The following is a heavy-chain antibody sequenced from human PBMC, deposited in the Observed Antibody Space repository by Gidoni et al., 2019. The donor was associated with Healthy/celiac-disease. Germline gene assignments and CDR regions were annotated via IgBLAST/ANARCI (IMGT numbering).Heavy chain of an antibody. CDR2: FDPEDGET. Sequence: QVQLVQSGAEVKKHGASVKFSCKVSGYTLPELSMHWVRQAPGKGLEGMGGFDPEDGETIYAQKFQGRVTMTEDTSTDTAYMELSSLRSEDTAVYYCATHPPPNAMGANDYYYGMDVWGQGTTVTVSS. CDR1: GYTLPELS. CDR3: ATHPPPNAMGANDYYYGMDV. D-gene: IGHD1-26*01. V-gene: IGHV1-24*01. J-gene: IGHJ6*02.